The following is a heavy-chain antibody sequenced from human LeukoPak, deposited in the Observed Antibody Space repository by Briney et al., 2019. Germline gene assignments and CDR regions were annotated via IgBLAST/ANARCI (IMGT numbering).Heavy chain of an antibody. J-gene: IGHJ3*02. CDR3: ARVIAVEDAFDI. CDR1: GYTFTSYY. CDR2: INPNSGGT. V-gene: IGHV1-2*02. D-gene: IGHD6-19*01. Sequence: ASVKVSCKASGYTFTSYYMHWVRQAPGQGLEWMGWINPNSGGTKYAQKFQGRVTMTRDTSISTAYMELSRLRSDDTAVYYCARVIAVEDAFDIWGQGTMVTVSS.